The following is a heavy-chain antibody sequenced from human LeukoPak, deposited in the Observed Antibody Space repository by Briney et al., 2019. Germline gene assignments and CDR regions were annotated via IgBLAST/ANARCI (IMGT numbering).Heavy chain of an antibody. J-gene: IGHJ4*02. Sequence: GESLKISCKGSGYSFTSYWNCRVRQMPGKGLEWMGIIYPGDSDTRYRPSFQGQVTISAEKSISTAYLQWSSLRGSDAAMYYCARRGGGYDYWGQGTLVTVSS. CDR1: GYSFTSYW. D-gene: IGHD4-23*01. CDR3: ARRGGGYDY. CDR2: IYPGDSDT. V-gene: IGHV5-51*01.